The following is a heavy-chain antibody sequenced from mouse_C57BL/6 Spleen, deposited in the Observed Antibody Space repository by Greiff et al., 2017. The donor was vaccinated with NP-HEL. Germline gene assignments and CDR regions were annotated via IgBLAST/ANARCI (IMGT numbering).Heavy chain of an antibody. V-gene: IGHV1-31*01. CDR3: SRSRGIYDGYYVDY. D-gene: IGHD2-3*01. Sequence: VQLQQSGPELVKPGASVKISCKASGYSFTGYYMHWVKQSHGNILDWIGYIYPYNGVPSYNQKFKGKATLTVDKSSSTDYMELRSLTSEDSAVYYCSRSRGIYDGYYVDYWGQGTTLTVSS. J-gene: IGHJ2*01. CDR1: GYSFTGYY. CDR2: IYPYNGVP.